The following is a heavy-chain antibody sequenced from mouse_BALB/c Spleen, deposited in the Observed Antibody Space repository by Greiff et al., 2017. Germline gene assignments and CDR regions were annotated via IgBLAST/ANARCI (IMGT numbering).Heavy chain of an antibody. D-gene: IGHD1-1*01. V-gene: IGHV14-3*02. CDR2: IDPANGNT. CDR3: APSPYYYGSSPWFAY. J-gene: IGHJ3*01. Sequence: VQLKESGAELVKPGASVKLSCTASGFNIKDTYMHWVKQRPEQGLEWIGRIDPANGNTKYDPKFQGQATITADTSSNTAYLPLSSLTSEDTAFYYCAPSPYYYGSSPWFAYWGQGTLVTVSA. CDR1: GFNIKDTY.